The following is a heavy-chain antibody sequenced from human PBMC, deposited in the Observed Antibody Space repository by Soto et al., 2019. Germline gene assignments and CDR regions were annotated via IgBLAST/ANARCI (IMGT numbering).Heavy chain of an antibody. CDR2: IYWDDDK. Sequence: QITLKESGPTLVKPTQTLTLTCTFSGFSLSTSGVGVGWIRQPPGKALEWLALIYWDDDKRYSPSLKSRLTITKDTSKNQVVLTMTNMDPVDTATYYCAHMRTSWNGNYFDYWGQGTLVTVSS. CDR3: AHMRTSWNGNYFDY. D-gene: IGHD1-1*01. J-gene: IGHJ4*02. CDR1: GFSLSTSGVG. V-gene: IGHV2-5*02.